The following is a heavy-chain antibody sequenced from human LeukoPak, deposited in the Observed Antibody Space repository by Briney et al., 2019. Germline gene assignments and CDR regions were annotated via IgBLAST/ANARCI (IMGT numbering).Heavy chain of an antibody. D-gene: IGHD1-26*01. J-gene: IGHJ4*02. CDR2: ISAYNGNT. V-gene: IGHV1-18*01. CDR3: AGGGVGASNVLYYFDY. Sequence: ASVKVSCKASGYTFTSYGISWVRQAPGQGLEWMGWISAYNGNTNYAQKLQGRVTMTTDTSTSTAYMELSSLRSEDTAVYYCAGGGVGASNVLYYFDYWGQGTLVTVSS. CDR1: GYTFTSYG.